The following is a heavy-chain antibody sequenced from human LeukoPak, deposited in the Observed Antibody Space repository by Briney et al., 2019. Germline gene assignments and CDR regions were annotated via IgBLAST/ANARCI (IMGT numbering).Heavy chain of an antibody. Sequence: GGSLRLSCAASGFTFSRYWMSWVRQAPGKGLEWVANIKQDGSEKYYVDSMKGRFTISRDNAKNSLHLQMNSLRAEDTAVYYCASEFYAGDYWGQGTLVTVSS. CDR3: ASEFYAGDY. J-gene: IGHJ4*02. CDR1: GFTFSRYW. CDR2: IKQDGSEK. D-gene: IGHD2/OR15-2a*01. V-gene: IGHV3-7*01.